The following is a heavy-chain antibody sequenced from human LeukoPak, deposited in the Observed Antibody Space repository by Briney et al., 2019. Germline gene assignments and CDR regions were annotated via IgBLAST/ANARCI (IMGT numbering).Heavy chain of an antibody. Sequence: SETLSLTCAVYGGCFSGYYWSWIRQPPGKGLEWIGEINHSGSTNYNPSLKSRVTISVDTSKNQFSLKLSSVTAADTAVYYCARPPRPYGMDVWGQGTTVTVSS. CDR2: INHSGST. CDR1: GGCFSGYY. CDR3: ARPPRPYGMDV. V-gene: IGHV4-34*01. J-gene: IGHJ6*02.